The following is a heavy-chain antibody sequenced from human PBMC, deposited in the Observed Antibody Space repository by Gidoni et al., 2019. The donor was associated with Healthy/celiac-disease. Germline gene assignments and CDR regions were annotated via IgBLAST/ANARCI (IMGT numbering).Heavy chain of an antibody. D-gene: IGHD6-13*01. CDR3: ARDSSSSFDY. J-gene: IGHJ4*02. CDR1: GYTFTSYA. Sequence: QVQLVQSGAEVKKTGDSVKVYCKASGYTFTSYAMHWVRQAPGQRLEWMGWINAGNGNTKYSQKFQDRVTIPRDTSASTAYMELSSLRSEDTAVYYCARDSSSSFDYWGQGTLVTVSS. V-gene: IGHV1-3*01. CDR2: INAGNGNT.